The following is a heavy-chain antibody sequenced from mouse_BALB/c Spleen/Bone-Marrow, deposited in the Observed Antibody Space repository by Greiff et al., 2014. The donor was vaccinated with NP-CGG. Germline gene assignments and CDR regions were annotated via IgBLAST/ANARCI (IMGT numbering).Heavy chain of an antibody. CDR3: ASYRYAWYFDV. CDR1: GFNIKDTY. V-gene: IGHV14-3*02. D-gene: IGHD2-14*01. Sequence: EVKLVESGAELVKPGASVKLSCTASGFNIKDTYLHWVKQRPEQGLEWIGRIDPANGNTKYDPKFKGKATITADTSSNTAYLQLSSLTTEETAVYYCASYRYAWYFDVWGAGTTLTVSS. J-gene: IGHJ1*01. CDR2: IDPANGNT.